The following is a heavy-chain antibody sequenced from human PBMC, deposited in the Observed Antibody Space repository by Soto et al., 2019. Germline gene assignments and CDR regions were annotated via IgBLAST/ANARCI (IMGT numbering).Heavy chain of an antibody. V-gene: IGHV4-59*01. CDR1: GGSISSYY. CDR2: IYYSGST. Sequence: SETLSLTCTVSGGSISSYYWSWIRQPPGKGLEWIGYIYYSGSTNYNPSLKSRVTISVDTSKNQFSLKLSSVTAADTAVYYCARVGGLSIAARSYFVYWGQGTLVTVSS. CDR3: ARVGGLSIAARSYFVY. D-gene: IGHD6-6*01. J-gene: IGHJ4*02.